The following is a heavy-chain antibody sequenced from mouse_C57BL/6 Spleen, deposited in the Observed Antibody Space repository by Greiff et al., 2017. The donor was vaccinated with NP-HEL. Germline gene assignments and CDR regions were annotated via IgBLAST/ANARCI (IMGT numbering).Heavy chain of an antibody. CDR2: IDPSDSYT. CDR3: ARRRKLGLENYFDY. J-gene: IGHJ2*01. V-gene: IGHV1-69*01. D-gene: IGHD4-1*01. Sequence: QVQLQQSGAELVMPGASVKLSCKASGYTFTSYWMHWVKQRPGQGLEWIGEIDPSDSYTNYNQKFKGKSTLTVDKSSSTAYMQLSSLTSEDSAVYYCARRRKLGLENYFDYWGQGTTLTVSS. CDR1: GYTFTSYW.